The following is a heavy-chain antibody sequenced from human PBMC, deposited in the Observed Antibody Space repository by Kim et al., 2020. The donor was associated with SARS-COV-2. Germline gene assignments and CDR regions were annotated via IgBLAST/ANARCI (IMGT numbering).Heavy chain of an antibody. D-gene: IGHD3-10*02. V-gene: IGHV3-23*01. CDR1: GFTFSTYA. CDR3: AKSLFVGCDS. Sequence: GGSLRLSCAASGFTFSTYAMSWVRQAPGKGLEWVSAIRDNGRTKSYADSVRGRFTISRDNSKNTLYLQMNSLRAEDTAIYYCAKSLFVGCDSWGQGTLVTVSS. J-gene: IGHJ4*02. CDR2: IRDNGRTK.